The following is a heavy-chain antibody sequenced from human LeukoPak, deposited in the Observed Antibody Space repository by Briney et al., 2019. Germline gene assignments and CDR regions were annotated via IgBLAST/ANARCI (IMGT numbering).Heavy chain of an antibody. CDR2: ITWKSDSV. V-gene: IGHV3-9*01. CDR1: GFTFDDYA. J-gene: IGHJ4*02. Sequence: GRSLRLSCAASGFTFDDYAMHWVRQVPGKGLEWVSGITWKSDSVGYADSVEGRFTISRDNAKNSLYLQMNSLRAEDTAVYYCAKDRFSSSWYQIDYWGQGTRVTVSS. D-gene: IGHD6-13*01. CDR3: AKDRFSSSWYQIDY.